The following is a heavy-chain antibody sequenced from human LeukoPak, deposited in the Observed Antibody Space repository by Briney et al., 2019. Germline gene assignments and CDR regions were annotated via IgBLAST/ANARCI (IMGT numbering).Heavy chain of an antibody. Sequence: PGGSLILSCAASGFTFSSYAMSWVRQAPGKGLEWVSAISGSGGSTYYADSVKGRFTISRDNSKNTLYLQMNSLRAEDTAVYYCASVSKYYYGMDVWGQGTSVTVSS. CDR3: ASVSKYYYGMDV. J-gene: IGHJ6*02. V-gene: IGHV3-23*01. D-gene: IGHD3-16*02. CDR2: ISGSGGST. CDR1: GFTFSSYA.